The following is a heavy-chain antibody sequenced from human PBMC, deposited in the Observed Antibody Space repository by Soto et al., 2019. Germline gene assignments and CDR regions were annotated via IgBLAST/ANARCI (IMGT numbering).Heavy chain of an antibody. Sequence: QVQLQESGPGLVKPSETLSLTCTVSGRSMTSYYWTWIRQSPGKGLEWIGSIHWSGVTSYNPSLKARVDLSLNTSDNQFSLDLDFVADADTAVDHCARQGSYYETNGQPNTNFDIRGRGTLVTVSS. CDR3: ARQGSYYETNGQPNTNFDI. V-gene: IGHV4-59*12. CDR1: GRSMTSYY. J-gene: IGHJ4*02. D-gene: IGHD3-22*01. CDR2: IHWSGVT.